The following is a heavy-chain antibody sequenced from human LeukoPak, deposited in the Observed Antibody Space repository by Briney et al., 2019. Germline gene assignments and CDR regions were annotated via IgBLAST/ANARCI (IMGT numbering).Heavy chain of an antibody. CDR1: GCSISSYY. J-gene: IGHJ4*02. V-gene: IGHV4-59*01. CDR2: IYYSGST. D-gene: IGHD4-11*01. CDR3: ARGLPKVDY. Sequence: SETLSLTCTVSGCSISSYYWSWVRQPPGKGLEWIGGIYYSGSTNYNASLKSRVTITVGTSKNQFSLKLSSMPAAGPAVFYCARGLPKVDYWGRGTLVTVTS.